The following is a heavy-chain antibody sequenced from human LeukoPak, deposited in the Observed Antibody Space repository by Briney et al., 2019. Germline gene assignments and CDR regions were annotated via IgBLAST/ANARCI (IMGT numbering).Heavy chain of an antibody. CDR1: GYTFTDYN. Sequence: GASVKVSCKASGYTFTDYNIHWVRQAPGQGLEWMGWINPKSGGANYAQKFQGRVTMTRDTSISTVYMELSRLISDDTAVFYCARALDTLPSYATDYWGQGTLVTVSS. CDR3: ARALDTLPSYATDY. D-gene: IGHD3-3*02. J-gene: IGHJ4*02. CDR2: INPKSGGA. V-gene: IGHV1-2*02.